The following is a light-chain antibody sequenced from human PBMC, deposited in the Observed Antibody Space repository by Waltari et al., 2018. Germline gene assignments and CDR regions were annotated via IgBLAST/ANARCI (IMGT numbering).Light chain of an antibody. CDR1: NSNIGARHD. V-gene: IGLV1-40*01. CDR3: QSYDSSLSGVL. CDR2: RAN. J-gene: IGLJ3*02. Sequence: QSVLTQPPSVSGAPGQRVTISCTGSNSNIGARHDVHWYQQVPGEAPRRLIYRANNRPSGVPDRFSGSKSGTSASLAITGLQPEDEADYDCQSYDSSLSGVLFGGGTKLTVL.